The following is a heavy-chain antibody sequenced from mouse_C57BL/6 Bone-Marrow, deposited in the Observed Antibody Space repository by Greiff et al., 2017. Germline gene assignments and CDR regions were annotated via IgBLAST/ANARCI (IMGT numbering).Heavy chain of an antibody. CDR1: GYTFTSYW. D-gene: IGHD1-1*01. V-gene: IGHV1-55*01. CDR3: NKFITTVVANYAMDY. Sequence: QVQLQQPGAELVKPGASVKMSCKASGYTFTSYWLTWVKQRPGQGLEWIGDIYPGSGSTNYNEKFKSKATLTVDTSSSTAYMQLSSLTSEDSAVYYCNKFITTVVANYAMDYWGQGTSVTVSS. J-gene: IGHJ4*01. CDR2: IYPGSGST.